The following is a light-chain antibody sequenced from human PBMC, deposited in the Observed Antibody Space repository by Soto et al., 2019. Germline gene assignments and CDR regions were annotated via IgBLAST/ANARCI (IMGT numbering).Light chain of an antibody. CDR3: QQYNSYSWT. J-gene: IGKJ1*01. CDR2: KAT. Sequence: DIQMTQSPSTLSASVGDRVTITCRASQSISSWLAWYQQKPGKAPKLLIYKATILESGVPSRFSGRGSGTEFTLTISSLQSADFATYYCQQYNSYSWTFGQGTKVEIK. CDR1: QSISSW. V-gene: IGKV1-5*03.